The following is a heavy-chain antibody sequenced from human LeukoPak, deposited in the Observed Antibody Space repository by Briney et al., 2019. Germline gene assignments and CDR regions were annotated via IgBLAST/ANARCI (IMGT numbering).Heavy chain of an antibody. V-gene: IGHV4-39*01. CDR1: GGSISSRSYY. CDR2: IYYRGST. J-gene: IGHJ3*02. CDR3: ASLPRYCSGGTCRDTFDI. D-gene: IGHD2-15*01. Sequence: PSETLSLTCTVSGGSISSRSYYWGWIRQPPGKGLEWIGSIYYRGSTYYNPTLKSRVTISVDTSKSQFSLKLSSVTAADTAMYYCASLPRYCSGGTCRDTFDIWGQGTMVTVSS.